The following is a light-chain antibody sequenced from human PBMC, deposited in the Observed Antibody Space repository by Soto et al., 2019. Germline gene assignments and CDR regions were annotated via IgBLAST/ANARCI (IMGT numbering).Light chain of an antibody. J-gene: IGLJ1*01. CDR2: GNS. V-gene: IGLV1-40*01. CDR3: AAWDDSMSVL. CDR1: SSNIGAGYD. Sequence: QSVLTQPPSVSGAPGQRVTISCTGSSSNIGAGYDVHWYQQLPGTAPKLLIYGNSNRPSGVPDRFSGSKSGTSASLAISGLRSEDEADYYCAAWDDSMSVLFGTGTKVTVL.